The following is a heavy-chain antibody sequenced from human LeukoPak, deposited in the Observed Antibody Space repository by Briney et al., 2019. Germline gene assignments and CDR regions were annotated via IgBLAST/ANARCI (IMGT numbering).Heavy chain of an antibody. CDR3: TRHLDYYGSGSYEY. J-gene: IGHJ4*02. V-gene: IGHV4-59*08. D-gene: IGHD3-10*01. CDR2: IYYSGST. CDR1: GGSISNSY. Sequence: SETLSLTCTVSGGSISNSYWSWIRQPPGTGLEWIGYIYYSGSTNYNPSLTSRVTISLDTSKNQFSLRLSSVTAADTAVYYCTRHLDYYGSGSYEYWGQGTLVTVSS.